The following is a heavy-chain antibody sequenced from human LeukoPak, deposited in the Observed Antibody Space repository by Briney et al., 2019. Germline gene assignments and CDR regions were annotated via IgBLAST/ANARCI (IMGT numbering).Heavy chain of an antibody. Sequence: PGGSLRLSCAASGFTFSSYAMSWVRQAPGKRLEWVSAISGSGGSTYYADSVKGRFTISRDNSKNTLYLQMNSLKTEDTAVYYCTTDDYGDLDYWGQGTLVTVSS. V-gene: IGHV3-23*01. D-gene: IGHD4-17*01. J-gene: IGHJ4*02. CDR2: ISGSGGST. CDR1: GFTFSSYA. CDR3: TTDDYGDLDY.